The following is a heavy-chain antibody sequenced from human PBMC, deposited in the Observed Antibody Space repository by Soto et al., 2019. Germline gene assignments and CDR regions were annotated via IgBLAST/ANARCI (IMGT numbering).Heavy chain of an antibody. CDR3: ARDKRDLRFLEWSYYFDY. J-gene: IGHJ4*02. D-gene: IGHD3-3*01. V-gene: IGHV3-30-3*01. CDR2: ISYDGSNK. CDR1: GFTFSSYA. Sequence: GSLRLSCAASGFTFSSYAMHWVRQAPGKGLEWVAVISYDGSNKYYADSVKGRFTISRDNSKNTLYLQLNSLRDEDTAVYYCARDKRDLRFLEWSYYFDYWGQGTLVTVSS.